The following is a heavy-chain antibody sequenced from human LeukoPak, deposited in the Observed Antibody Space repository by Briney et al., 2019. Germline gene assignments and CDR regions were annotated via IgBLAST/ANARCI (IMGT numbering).Heavy chain of an antibody. V-gene: IGHV3-49*04. Sequence: GGSLRLSCTGSGFTFRDYVISWVRQAPGKGLEWVGFIRIESYGATVEYVASVQDRFTISRDDSKSIAYLQMNSLRSEDTGVYFCSRGYGGTGNYSVWGQGTLVTVSS. CDR3: SRGYGGTGNYSV. CDR1: GFTFRDYV. CDR2: IRIESYGATV. D-gene: IGHD4-23*01. J-gene: IGHJ1*01.